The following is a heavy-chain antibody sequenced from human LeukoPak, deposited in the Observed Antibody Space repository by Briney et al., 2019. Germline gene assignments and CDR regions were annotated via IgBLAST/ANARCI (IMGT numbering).Heavy chain of an antibody. Sequence: GGSLRLSCAASGFSFSSYAMTWVRQAPGKGLEWVSAISGSGDKTYHADSVKGRFTISRDNSKNTLYLQMNSLRAEDTAVYYCAKGLSIRGYTYGYSDYWGQGTLVTVSS. CDR2: ISGSGDKT. CDR3: AKGLSIRGYTYGYSDY. J-gene: IGHJ4*02. CDR1: GFSFSSYA. D-gene: IGHD5-18*01. V-gene: IGHV3-23*01.